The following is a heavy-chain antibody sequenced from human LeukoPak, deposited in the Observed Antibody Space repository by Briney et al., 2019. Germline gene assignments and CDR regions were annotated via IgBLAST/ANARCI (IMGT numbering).Heavy chain of an antibody. V-gene: IGHV4-59*01. CDR1: GGSISSYY. Sequence: KPSETLSLTCTVSGGSISSYYWSWIRQPPGKGLEWIGYIYYSGNTNYNPSLKSRVTISVDTSKNQFSLKLSSVTAADTAVYYCARSGALTGYLYWGQGTLVTVSS. D-gene: IGHD3-9*01. CDR2: IYYSGNT. J-gene: IGHJ4*02. CDR3: ARSGALTGYLY.